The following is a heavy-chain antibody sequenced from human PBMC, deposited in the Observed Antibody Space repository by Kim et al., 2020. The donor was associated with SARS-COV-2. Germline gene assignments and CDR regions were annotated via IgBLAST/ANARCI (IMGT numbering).Heavy chain of an antibody. Sequence: GGSLRLSCVGSGFPFSDYSLHWVRQIPGKRLEWLSRLGTDRSNPYYSDSVKGRFTISRVNSSNSLFLQMTNLRADDTALYFCARDIRGTYDMWGHGTTVTVSS. V-gene: IGHV3-43*02. J-gene: IGHJ3*02. CDR1: GFPFSDYS. CDR2: LGTDRSNP. CDR3: ARDIRGTYDM. D-gene: IGHD1-1*01.